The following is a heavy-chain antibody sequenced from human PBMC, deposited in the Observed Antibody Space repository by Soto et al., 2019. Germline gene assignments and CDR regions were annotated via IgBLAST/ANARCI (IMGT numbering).Heavy chain of an antibody. CDR1: GFSLNTHGLG. Sequence: QITLKESGPTLVSPRQTLTLTCTLSGFSLNTHGLGVGWIRQPPGKALEWLALIYWDDDKRYSPSLYRRLSITNDTSKNQVVLSMTDMDPVDTATYFCARVNFGDHVGSFDIWGQGTMVTVSS. CDR3: ARVNFGDHVGSFDI. J-gene: IGHJ3*02. CDR2: IYWDDDK. D-gene: IGHD4-17*01. V-gene: IGHV2-5*02.